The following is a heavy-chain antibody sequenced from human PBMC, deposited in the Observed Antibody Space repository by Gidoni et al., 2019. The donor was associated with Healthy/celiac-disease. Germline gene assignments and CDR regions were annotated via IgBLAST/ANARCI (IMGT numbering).Heavy chain of an antibody. CDR2: ISGSGGST. CDR3: AKDKVPATAIPGCFDY. CDR1: GSTFSSYA. D-gene: IGHD2-2*02. V-gene: IGHV3-23*01. J-gene: IGHJ4*02. Sequence: EVQLLESGGGLVQPGGSLRLPCAASGSTFSSYAMSWVRQAPGKGLEWVSAISGSGGSTYYADSVKGRFTISRDNSKNTLYLQMNSLRAEDTAVYYCAKDKVPATAIPGCFDYWGQGTLVTVSS.